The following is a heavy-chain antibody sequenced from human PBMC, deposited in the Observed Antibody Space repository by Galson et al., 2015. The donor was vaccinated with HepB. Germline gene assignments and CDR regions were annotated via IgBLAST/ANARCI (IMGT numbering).Heavy chain of an antibody. D-gene: IGHD5-18*01. CDR1: GFTFSSYA. J-gene: IGHJ3*02. CDR3: AKPVTAMVIVGYAFDI. CDR2: ISGSGGST. V-gene: IGHV3-23*01. Sequence: SLRLSCAASGFTFSSYAMSWVRQAPGKGLEWVSAISGSGGSTYYADSVKGRFTISRDNSKNTLYLQMNSLRAEDTAVYYCAKPVTAMVIVGYAFDIWGQGTMVTVSS.